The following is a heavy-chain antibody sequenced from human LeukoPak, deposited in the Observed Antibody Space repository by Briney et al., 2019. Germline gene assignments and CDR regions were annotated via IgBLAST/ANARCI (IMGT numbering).Heavy chain of an antibody. CDR1: GSSFTSYW. V-gene: IGHV5-10-1*01. CDR2: IDPSDSYT. J-gene: IGHJ4*02. D-gene: IGHD2-2*03. Sequence: GASLQISCKGSGSSFTSYWISWVRQMPGKGLEWMGRIDPSDSYTNYSPSFQGHVTISADKSISTAYLQWSSLKASDTAMYYCASQPGYCSSTSCYEYYWGQGTLVTVSS. CDR3: ASQPGYCSSTSCYEYY.